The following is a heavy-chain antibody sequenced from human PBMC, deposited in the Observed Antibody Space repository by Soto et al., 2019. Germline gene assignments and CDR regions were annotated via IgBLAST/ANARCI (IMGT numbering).Heavy chain of an antibody. CDR3: ARDYDSSGYYPQFDY. D-gene: IGHD3-22*01. J-gene: IGHJ4*02. V-gene: IGHV1-69*13. CDR2: IIPIFGTA. CDR1: GGTFSSYA. Sequence: XVKVSCKASGGTFSSYAISWVRRAPGQGLEWMGGIIPIFGTANYAQKFQGRVTITADESTSTAYMELSSLRSEDTAVYYCARDYDSSGYYPQFDYWGQGTLVTVSS.